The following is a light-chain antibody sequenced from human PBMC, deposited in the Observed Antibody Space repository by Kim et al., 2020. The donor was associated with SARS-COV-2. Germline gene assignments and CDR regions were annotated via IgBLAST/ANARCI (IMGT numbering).Light chain of an antibody. CDR2: EDN. CDR1: IGNIASKY. J-gene: IGLJ3*02. V-gene: IGLV6-57*01. Sequence: NFMLTQPRSVSESPGKTVTISCTRNIGNIASKYVQWYQQHPGSSPTPVILEDNQRPSGVPDRFSGSIDTSSNSASLTISGLSIEDEADYYCQSYADFNWVFGGGTQLTVL. CDR3: QSYADFNWV.